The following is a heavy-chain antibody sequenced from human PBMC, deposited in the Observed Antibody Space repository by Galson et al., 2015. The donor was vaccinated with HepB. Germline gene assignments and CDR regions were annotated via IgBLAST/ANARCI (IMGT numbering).Heavy chain of an antibody. J-gene: IGHJ4*02. CDR3: THSRYCSGGTCYCDY. CDR1: GFSLSTTGEA. V-gene: IGHV2-5*02. D-gene: IGHD2-15*01. CDR2: IYWDDDK. Sequence: PALVKPTQTLTLTCTFSGFSLSTTGEAVGWIRQPPGKALEWLALIYWDDDKRYSPSLKSRLSIIKDTPRNQVVLIMTNMDPVDIATYYCTHSRYCSGGTCYCDYWGQGTVVTVSS.